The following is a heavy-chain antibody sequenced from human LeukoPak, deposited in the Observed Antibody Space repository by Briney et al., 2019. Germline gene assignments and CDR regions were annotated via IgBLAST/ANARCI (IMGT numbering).Heavy chain of an antibody. CDR2: ISAYNGNT. J-gene: IGHJ4*02. CDR3: ARGVIYGDSLRRYYLDS. V-gene: IGHV1-18*04. CDR1: GYTFTGYY. D-gene: IGHD4-17*01. Sequence: ASVKVSCKASGYTFTGYYMHWVRQAPGQGLEWMGWISAYNGNTNYAQKPQGRVTMTTDTSTTTAYMELRSLRSDDTAVYYCARGVIYGDSLRRYYLDSWGQGTPVTVPS.